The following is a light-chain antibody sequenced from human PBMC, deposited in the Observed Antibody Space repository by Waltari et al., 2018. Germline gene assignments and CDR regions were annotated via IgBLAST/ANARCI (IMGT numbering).Light chain of an antibody. V-gene: IGKV3-20*01. J-gene: IGKJ1*01. CDR1: EYGPSGY. CDR3: QQYGSLPCT. Sequence: EIILTQSSATLSLSPGHRATLFCRDSEYGPSGYLAWYQQKPGQAPKLLIFGASSGATGVPYRFSGSESGTDFTLTIRRLEPEDFAVYYCQQYGSLPCTFGQGTKVDIK. CDR2: GAS.